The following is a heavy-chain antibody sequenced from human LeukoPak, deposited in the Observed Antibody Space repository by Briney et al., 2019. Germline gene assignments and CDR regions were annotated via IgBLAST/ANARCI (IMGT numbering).Heavy chain of an antibody. J-gene: IGHJ5*01. Sequence: SGGSLRLSCVAPGFTFNKYGVHWVRQAPGKGLEWVAVIWYDGRNEYYADSVKGRLAISRDNDKNTVNLQMNSLRAEDTAVYYCARDGSGLAVRGWFDFWGQGTLVTVTS. CDR2: IWYDGRNE. CDR1: GFTFNKYG. V-gene: IGHV3-33*01. CDR3: ARDGSGLAVRGWFDF. D-gene: IGHD3-10*01.